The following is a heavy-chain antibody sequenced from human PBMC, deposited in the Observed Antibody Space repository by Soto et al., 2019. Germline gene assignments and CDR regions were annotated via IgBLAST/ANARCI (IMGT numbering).Heavy chain of an antibody. J-gene: IGHJ4*02. Sequence: SETLSLTCIVSGGPINSGSFNAYYWSWIRQHPGKGLEWIGYIYYNGNTYSNPSLKSRVTISVDTSKSQFSLKLSSVTAADTAVYYCARLQHNDSGYYPYYFDHWGQGTLVTVSS. CDR3: ARLQHNDSGYYPYYFDH. D-gene: IGHD3-22*01. CDR2: IYYNGNT. CDR1: GGPINSGSFNAYY. V-gene: IGHV4-31*03.